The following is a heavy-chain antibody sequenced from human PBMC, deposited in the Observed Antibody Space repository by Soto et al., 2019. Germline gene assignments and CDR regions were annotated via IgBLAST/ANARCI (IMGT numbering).Heavy chain of an antibody. Sequence: SETLSLTCAVSGGSISSGGYSWSWIRQPPGKGLEWIGYIYHSGSTYYNPSLKSRVTISVDRSKNQFSLKLSSVTAADTAVYYCARYCSGGSCYSPSSFDYWGQGTLVTVS. D-gene: IGHD2-15*01. J-gene: IGHJ4*02. CDR1: GGSISSGGYS. CDR3: ARYCSGGSCYSPSSFDY. CDR2: IYHSGST. V-gene: IGHV4-30-2*01.